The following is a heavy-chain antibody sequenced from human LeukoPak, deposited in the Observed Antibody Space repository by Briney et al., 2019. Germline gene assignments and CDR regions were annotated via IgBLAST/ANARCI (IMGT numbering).Heavy chain of an antibody. J-gene: IGHJ4*02. CDR1: AFIFSGHW. V-gene: IGHV3-7*03. CDR3: AKESGLAVAGYFDY. CDR2: IKEDGSER. Sequence: GSLRLSCEGSAFIFSGHWMNWVRQTPGKGLEWVASIKEDGSERQYVDSVKGRFSISRDNTKGSLFLQLNSLRAEDTAVYYCAKESGLAVAGYFDYWGQGTLVTVSS. D-gene: IGHD6-19*01.